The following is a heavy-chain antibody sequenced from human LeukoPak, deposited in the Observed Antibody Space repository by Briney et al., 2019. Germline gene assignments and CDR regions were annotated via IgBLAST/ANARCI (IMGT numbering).Heavy chain of an antibody. V-gene: IGHV1-18*04. Sequence: GASVKVSCKASGYTFTAYYMHWVRQSPGQGLEWMGWISAYNGNTNYAQKLQGRVTMTTDTSTSTAYMDLRSLRSDDTAVYYCARALESCRGGSCYAYYFDNWGQGTLVTVSS. D-gene: IGHD2-15*01. CDR2: ISAYNGNT. CDR1: GYTFTAYY. J-gene: IGHJ4*02. CDR3: ARALESCRGGSCYAYYFDN.